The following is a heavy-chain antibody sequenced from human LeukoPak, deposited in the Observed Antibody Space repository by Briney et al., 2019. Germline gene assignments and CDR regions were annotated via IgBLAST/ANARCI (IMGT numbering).Heavy chain of an antibody. D-gene: IGHD3-22*01. CDR1: GYTFTSYD. CDR3: ALRYSSGYYYARYYFDC. Sequence: ASVKVSCKASGYTFTSYDINWVRQATGQGLEWMGWMNPNSGNTGYAQKFQGRVTMTRNTSISTAYMELSSLRSEDTAVYYCALRYSSGYYYARYYFDCWGQRTLVTVSS. CDR2: MNPNSGNT. V-gene: IGHV1-8*01. J-gene: IGHJ4*02.